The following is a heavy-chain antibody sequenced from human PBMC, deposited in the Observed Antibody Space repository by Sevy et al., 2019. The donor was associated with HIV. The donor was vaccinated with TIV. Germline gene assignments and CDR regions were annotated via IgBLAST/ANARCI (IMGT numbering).Heavy chain of an antibody. CDR3: ARAYFIGYYYDSSGYLDY. Sequence: ASVKVSCKASGYTFTGYYMHWVRQAPGQGLEWMGWINHNSGGTNYAQKFQGRVTMTRDTSISTAYMELSRLRSDDTAVYYCARAYFIGYYYDSSGYLDYWGQGTLVTVSS. CDR2: INHNSGGT. CDR1: GYTFTGYY. D-gene: IGHD3-22*01. J-gene: IGHJ4*02. V-gene: IGHV1-2*02.